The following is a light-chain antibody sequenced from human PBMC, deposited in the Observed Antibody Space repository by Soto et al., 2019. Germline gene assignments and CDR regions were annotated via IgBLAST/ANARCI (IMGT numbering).Light chain of an antibody. CDR1: QGMSTY. V-gene: IGKV1-9*01. J-gene: IGKJ4*01. CDR2: AAY. Sequence: QVTKSTSSLSASVGDRITITCRASQGMSTYLAWYQQKPGKAPKLLIYAAYTLQSGVPSRFSGGGSGTDFTLTISSLQPEDFATYYCQHLNPYHSFGGGTKV. CDR3: QHLNPYHS.